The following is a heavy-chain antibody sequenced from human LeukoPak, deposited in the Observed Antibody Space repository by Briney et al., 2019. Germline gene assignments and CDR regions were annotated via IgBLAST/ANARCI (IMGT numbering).Heavy chain of an antibody. CDR3: ARGRSWELPADY. Sequence: PGGSLRLSCAASGFTFSSYAMSWVRQAPGKGLEWIGSIYYSGSTYYDPSLKSRVTISVDTSKNQFSLKLSSVTAADTAVYYCARGRSWELPADYWGQGTLVTVSS. V-gene: IGHV4-39*07. J-gene: IGHJ4*02. CDR1: GFTFSSYA. D-gene: IGHD3-10*01. CDR2: IYYSGST.